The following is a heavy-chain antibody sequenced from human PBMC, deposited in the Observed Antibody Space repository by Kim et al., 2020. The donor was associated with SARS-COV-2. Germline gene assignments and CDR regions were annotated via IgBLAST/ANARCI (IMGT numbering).Heavy chain of an antibody. CDR3: ARGITIFGVVTNGMDV. J-gene: IGHJ6*02. D-gene: IGHD3-3*01. V-gene: IGHV4-31*02. Sequence: SLKSRVNISVDTSKNPFSLKLSSVTAADTAGYYCARGITIFGVVTNGMDVWGQGTTVTVSS.